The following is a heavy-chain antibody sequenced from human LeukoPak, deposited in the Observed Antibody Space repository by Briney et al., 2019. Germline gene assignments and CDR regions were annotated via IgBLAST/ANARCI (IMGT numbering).Heavy chain of an antibody. CDR1: GGSISSYY. CDR3: SGSVIYPSSIDY. D-gene: IGHD3-10*01. V-gene: IGHV4-59*08. CDR2: IYYSGST. Sequence: SETLSLTCTVSGGSISSYYWSWIRQPPGKGLEWIGYIYYSGSTNYNPSLKSRATISMDTSKNHFSLNLSSVTAADTALYYCSGSVIYPSSIDYWGQGTLVTVSS. J-gene: IGHJ4*02.